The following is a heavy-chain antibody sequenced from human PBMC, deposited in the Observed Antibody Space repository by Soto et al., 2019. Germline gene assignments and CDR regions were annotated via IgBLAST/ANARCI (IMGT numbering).Heavy chain of an antibody. CDR1: GFTFSSYA. V-gene: IGHV3-30-3*01. J-gene: IGHJ6*02. Sequence: QTGGSLRLSCAASGFTFSSYAMHWVRQAPGKGLEWVAVISYDGSNKYYADSVKGRFTISRDNSKNTLYLQMNSLRAEDTAVYYCARDIIVPVVVPAAIHVEDYYYYGMDVWGQGTTVTVSS. CDR3: ARDIIVPVVVPAAIHVEDYYYYGMDV. CDR2: ISYDGSNK. D-gene: IGHD2-2*01.